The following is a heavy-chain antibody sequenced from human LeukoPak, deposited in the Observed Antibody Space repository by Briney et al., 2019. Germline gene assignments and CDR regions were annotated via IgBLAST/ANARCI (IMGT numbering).Heavy chain of an antibody. CDR3: AKGFSVLASKHYYYFYGMDV. V-gene: IGHV3-43*02. Sequence: GGSLRLSCAASGINFGDYAMHWVRQAPGKGLEWVALIRGDGDSTFYADSVKGRFTISRDNSKNSLYLQMNSLRTEDTALYYCAKGFSVLASKHYYYFYGMDVWGQGTTVTVSS. D-gene: IGHD3-3*01. J-gene: IGHJ6*02. CDR1: GINFGDYA. CDR2: IRGDGDST.